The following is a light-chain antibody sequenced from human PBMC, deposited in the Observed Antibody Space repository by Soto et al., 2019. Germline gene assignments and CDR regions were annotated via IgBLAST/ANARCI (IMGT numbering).Light chain of an antibody. Sequence: FLLTQPHSVSESPGKTVTISCTRSSGSIATNFVQWYQQRPGSAPTTVIYEDNQGPSGVPDRFSGSIDSSSNSASLTISGLKTEDEADYDCQSYDSSNLRVFGGGTKLTVL. V-gene: IGLV6-57*04. CDR1: SGSIATNF. CDR2: EDN. J-gene: IGLJ2*01. CDR3: QSYDSSNLRV.